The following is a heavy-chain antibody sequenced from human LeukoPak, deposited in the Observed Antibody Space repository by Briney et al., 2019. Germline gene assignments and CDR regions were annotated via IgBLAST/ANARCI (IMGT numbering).Heavy chain of an antibody. CDR1: GYTFSNYV. CDR2: VSTYTGNS. V-gene: IGHV1-18*01. D-gene: IGHD4-17*01. J-gene: IGHJ4*02. CDR3: ARTMTTMATHGELDF. Sequence: ASVKVSCKASGYTFSNYVLTWVRQAPGQGLEWMGRVSTYTGNSNYAQKFQDRVSLTTDTSTSTSYMELRNLSSDDTALYYCARTMTTMATHGELDFWGQGTLVTVSS.